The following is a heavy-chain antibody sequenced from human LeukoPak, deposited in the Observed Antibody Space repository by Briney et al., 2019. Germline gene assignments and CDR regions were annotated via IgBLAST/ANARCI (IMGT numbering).Heavy chain of an antibody. Sequence: SETLSLTCAVYGGSFSGYYWSWIRQPPGKGLEWLGEINHSGSTNYNPSLKSRVTISVDTSKNQFSLKLSSVTAADTAVYYCARWAAAAGSFEDYWGQGTLVTVSS. J-gene: IGHJ4*02. V-gene: IGHV4-34*01. CDR1: GGSFSGYY. CDR2: INHSGST. CDR3: ARWAAAAGSFEDY. D-gene: IGHD6-13*01.